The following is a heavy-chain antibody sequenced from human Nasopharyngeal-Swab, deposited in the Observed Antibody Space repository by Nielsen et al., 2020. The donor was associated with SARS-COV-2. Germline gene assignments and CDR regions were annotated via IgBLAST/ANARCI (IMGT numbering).Heavy chain of an antibody. D-gene: IGHD2-21*02. V-gene: IGHV3-30-3*01. Sequence: GESLKISCAASGFTFSSYAMHWVRQAPGKGLEWVAVISYDGSNKYYADSVKGRFTISRHNSKNTLYLQMNSLRAEDTAVYYCARGPPEEYCGGDCYSYFDYWGQGTLVTVSS. CDR2: ISYDGSNK. CDR3: ARGPPEEYCGGDCYSYFDY. CDR1: GFTFSSYA. J-gene: IGHJ4*02.